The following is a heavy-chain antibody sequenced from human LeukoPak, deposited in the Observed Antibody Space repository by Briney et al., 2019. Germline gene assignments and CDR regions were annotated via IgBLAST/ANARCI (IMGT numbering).Heavy chain of an antibody. D-gene: IGHD6-13*01. CDR3: ARDVGIAAAYAFEI. Sequence: SVKVSCKASGGTFSSYAISWVRQAPGQGLEWMGRIIPIFGTANYAQTFQGRVTITADESTSTGYMELSSLRSEDTAVYYCARDVGIAAAYAFEIWGQRTMVSVSS. CDR1: GGTFSSYA. V-gene: IGHV1-69*13. CDR2: IIPIFGTA. J-gene: IGHJ3*02.